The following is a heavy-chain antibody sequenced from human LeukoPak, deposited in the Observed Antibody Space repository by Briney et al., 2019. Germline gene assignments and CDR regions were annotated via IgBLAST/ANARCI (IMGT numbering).Heavy chain of an antibody. CDR1: GGSFSGYD. CDR3: ARGTSRSSSGYYYYFDY. Sequence: TSETLSLTCAVYGGSFSGYDWSWIRQPPGKGLEWIGEINHSGSTNYNPSLKSRVTISVDTSKNQFSLKLSSVTAADTAVCYCARGTSRSSSGYYYYFDYWGQGTLVTVSS. D-gene: IGHD3-22*01. CDR2: INHSGST. J-gene: IGHJ4*02. V-gene: IGHV4-34*01.